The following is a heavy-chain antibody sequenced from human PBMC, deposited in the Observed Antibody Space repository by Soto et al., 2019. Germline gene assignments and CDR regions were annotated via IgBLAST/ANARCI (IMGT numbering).Heavy chain of an antibody. CDR2: INQSGSI. J-gene: IGHJ4*02. Sequence: QVQLQQWGAGLLKPSETLSLTCAVYGGLISGYYWSWIRQPPGKGLEWIGEINQSGSINYNPSLKSRVTISVDTSKNQFSLMLSSVTAADTAVYYCARGWGRIFDYWGQGSLVTVSS. CDR3: ARGWGRIFDY. V-gene: IGHV4-34*01. CDR1: GGLISGYY. D-gene: IGHD7-27*01.